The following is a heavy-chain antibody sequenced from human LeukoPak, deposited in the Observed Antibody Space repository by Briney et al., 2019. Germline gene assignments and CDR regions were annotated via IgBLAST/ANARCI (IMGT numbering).Heavy chain of an antibody. CDR3: ARSAPATAITDY. CDR1: GFTLRTYS. CDR2: ISNGGSYK. Sequence: KAGGSLRLSCAASGFTLRTYSMNWVRQAPGKGLEWVSSISNGGSYKYYADSVKGRFTISRDSAKNSLYLQMDSLRAEDTAVYYCARSAPATAITDYWGQGTLVTVSS. V-gene: IGHV3-21*01. D-gene: IGHD2-2*02. J-gene: IGHJ4*02.